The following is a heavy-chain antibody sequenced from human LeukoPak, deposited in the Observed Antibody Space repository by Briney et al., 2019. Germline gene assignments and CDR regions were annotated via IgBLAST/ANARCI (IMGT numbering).Heavy chain of an antibody. CDR3: ARRKESYFDY. Sequence: SETLSLTCTVSGGSISSSSYYWGWIRQPPGKGLEWIGSIYYSGSTYYNPSLKSRVTISVDTSKNQFSLKLSSVTAADTAVHYCARRKESYFDYWGQGTLVTVSS. V-gene: IGHV4-39*01. CDR1: GGSISSSSYY. CDR2: IYYSGST. J-gene: IGHJ4*02.